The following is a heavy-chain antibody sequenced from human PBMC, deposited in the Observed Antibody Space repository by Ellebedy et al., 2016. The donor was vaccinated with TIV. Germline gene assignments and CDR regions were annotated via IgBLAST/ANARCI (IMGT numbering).Heavy chain of an antibody. V-gene: IGHV1-58*01. CDR1: GFTFGASA. CDR3: AAVVYGDYGAYGAFDV. Sequence: SVKVSXXASGFTFGASAVQWVRQARGQRLEWIGWTVFGSDTANYAPKFQERVTISRDMSTITAYMELTSLRSEDTAVYYCAAVVYGDYGAYGAFDVWGQGTMLTVSS. CDR2: TVFGSDTA. J-gene: IGHJ3*01. D-gene: IGHD4-17*01.